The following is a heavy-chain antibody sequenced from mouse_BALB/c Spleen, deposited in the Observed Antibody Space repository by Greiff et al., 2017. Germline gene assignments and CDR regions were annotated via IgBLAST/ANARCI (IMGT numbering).Heavy chain of an antibody. D-gene: IGHD4-1*01. CDR3: ARLGLTGAFAY. V-gene: IGHV1-7*01. Sequence: VQLQQSGAELAKPGASVKMSCKASGYTFTSYWMHWVKQRPGQGLEWIGYINPSTGYTEYNQKFKDKATLTADKSSSTAYMQLSSLTSEDSAVYYCARLGLTGAFAYWGQGTLVTVSA. CDR2: INPSTGYT. J-gene: IGHJ3*01. CDR1: GYTFTSYW.